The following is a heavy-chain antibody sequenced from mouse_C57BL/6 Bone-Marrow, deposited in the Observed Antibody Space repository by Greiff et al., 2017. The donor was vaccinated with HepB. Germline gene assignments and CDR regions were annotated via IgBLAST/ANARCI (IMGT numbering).Heavy chain of an antibody. CDR1: GYSITSGYY. J-gene: IGHJ3*01. CDR2: ISYDGSN. D-gene: IGHD3-2*02. Sequence: EVKLQESGPGLVKPSQSLSLTCSVTGYSITSGYYWNWIRQFPGNKLEWMGYISYDGSNNYNPSLKNRISITRDTSKNQFFLKLNSVTTEDTATYYCARDGAAQATFFAYWGQGTLVTVSA. V-gene: IGHV3-6*01. CDR3: ARDGAAQATFFAY.